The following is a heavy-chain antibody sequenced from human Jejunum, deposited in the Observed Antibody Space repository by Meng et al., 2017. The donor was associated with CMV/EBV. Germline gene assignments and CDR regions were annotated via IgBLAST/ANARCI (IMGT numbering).Heavy chain of an antibody. CDR2: IYYSGST. CDR1: GGSVSSGSYY. Sequence: SGGSVSSGSYYWSWIRQPPGKGLEWIGYIYYSGSTNYNPSLKSRVTISVDTSKNQFSLKLSSVTAADTAVYFCARDRGGLGKYFDYWGQGSLVTVSS. CDR3: ARDRGGLGKYFDY. J-gene: IGHJ4*02. V-gene: IGHV4-61*01. D-gene: IGHD3-10*01.